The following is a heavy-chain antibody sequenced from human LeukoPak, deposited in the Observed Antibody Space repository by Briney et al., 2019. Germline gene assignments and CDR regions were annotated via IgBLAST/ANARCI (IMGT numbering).Heavy chain of an antibody. Sequence: RAGGSLRLSCAASGFTFSSYAMSWVRQAPGKGLEWVSAISGSGGSTYYADSVKGRFTISRDNSKNTLYLQMNSLRAEDTAVYYCATQFHYDSSGYSSRYFQHWGQGTLVTVSS. J-gene: IGHJ1*01. CDR2: ISGSGGST. CDR3: ATQFHYDSSGYSSRYFQH. V-gene: IGHV3-23*01. CDR1: GFTFSSYA. D-gene: IGHD3-22*01.